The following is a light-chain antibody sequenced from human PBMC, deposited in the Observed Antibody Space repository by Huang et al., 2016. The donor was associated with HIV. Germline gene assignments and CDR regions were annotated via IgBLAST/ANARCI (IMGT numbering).Light chain of an antibody. CDR3: QQLHNSPYT. CDR1: QSLSGW. CDR2: KAS. V-gene: IGKV1-5*03. J-gene: IGKJ2*01. Sequence: DIQMTQSPSTLSASIGDRVTITCRASQSLSGWLAWYQQRPGNAPNLLISKASSLQSGVPPRVRGRGSGTDFILTISSLQPDDFATYYCQQLHNSPYTFGQGTKLEIK.